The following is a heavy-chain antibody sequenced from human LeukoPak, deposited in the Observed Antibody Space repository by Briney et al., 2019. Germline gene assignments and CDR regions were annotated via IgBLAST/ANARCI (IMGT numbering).Heavy chain of an antibody. CDR3: ARVCTSCYRRFDH. V-gene: IGHV4-59*01. CDR2: IYYSGST. J-gene: IGHJ4*02. CDR1: GGSISSYY. D-gene: IGHD2-2*02. Sequence: SETLSLTCTVSGGSISSYYWSWIRQPPGKGLEWIGYIYYSGSTNYNPSLKSRVTISVDTSKNQFSLKLSSVTAADTAVYYCARVCTSCYRRFDHWGQGTLVTVSS.